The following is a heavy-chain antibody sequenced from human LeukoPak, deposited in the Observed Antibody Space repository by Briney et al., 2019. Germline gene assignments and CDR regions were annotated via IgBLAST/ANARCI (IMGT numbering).Heavy chain of an antibody. CDR1: GGSTSGYY. Sequence: SETLSLTFTVSGGSTSGYYWGWIRQPPGKGLECIAYMYNSESTNYNPSLKSRVTISVDTSKNQFSLKLSSVTAADTAVYYCARGGSSWFYWGQGTLVTVSS. CDR2: MYNSEST. J-gene: IGHJ4*02. CDR3: ARGGSSWFY. D-gene: IGHD6-13*01. V-gene: IGHV4-59*01.